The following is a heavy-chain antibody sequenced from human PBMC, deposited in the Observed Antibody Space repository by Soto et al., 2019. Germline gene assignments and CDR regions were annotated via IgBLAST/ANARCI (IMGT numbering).Heavy chain of an antibody. CDR1: GFTFSSYA. Sequence: GGSPRLSCAASGFTFSSYAMSWVRQAPGKGLEWVSAISGSGGSTYYADSVKGRFTISRDNSKNTLYLQMNSLRAEDTAVYYCAKAYCSGGSCYHFDYWGQGTLVTVSS. CDR2: ISGSGGST. V-gene: IGHV3-23*01. D-gene: IGHD2-15*01. J-gene: IGHJ4*02. CDR3: AKAYCSGGSCYHFDY.